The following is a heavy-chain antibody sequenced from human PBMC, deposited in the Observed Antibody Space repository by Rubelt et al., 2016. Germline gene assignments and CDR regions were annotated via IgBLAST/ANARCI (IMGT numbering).Heavy chain of an antibody. V-gene: IGHV3-30*04. Sequence: RSHAMHWVRQAPGKGLEWVAVISFDGTNKYYVDSVKGRFTISRGNSMHTLYLQMNSLRAEDTAVYYCVRGVHRYDGRGYSHIDPVDVWGQGTPVTVSS. D-gene: IGHD2-15*01. CDR2: ISFDGTNK. CDR1: RSHA. CDR3: VRGVHRYDGRGYSHIDPVDV. J-gene: IGHJ6*02.